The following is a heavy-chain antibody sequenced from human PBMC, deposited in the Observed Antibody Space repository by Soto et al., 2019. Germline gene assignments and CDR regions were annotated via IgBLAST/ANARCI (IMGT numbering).Heavy chain of an antibody. J-gene: IGHJ3*02. V-gene: IGHV1-69*04. CDR2: IIPILGIA. CDR3: ARESVATIDAFDI. CDR1: GGTFSSYT. D-gene: IGHD6-19*01. Sequence: GASVKVSCKASGGTFSSYTISWVRQAPGQGLEWMGRIIPILGIANYAQKFQGRVTITADKSTSTAYMELSSLRSEDTAVYYRARESVATIDAFDIWGQGTMVTVSS.